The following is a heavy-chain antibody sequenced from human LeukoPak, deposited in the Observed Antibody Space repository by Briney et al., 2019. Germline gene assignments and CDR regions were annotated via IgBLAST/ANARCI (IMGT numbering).Heavy chain of an antibody. D-gene: IGHD5-18*01. Sequence: PSETLSLTCSVSDDSITMYYWTWIRQPPGKGLEWIGYVDHTGSTNFNPSLNGRVSISRDTTKNLFSLKLSSVTAADTAVYYCARSHRDTAMVYFDYWGQGTLVTVSS. CDR1: DDSITMYY. J-gene: IGHJ4*02. CDR3: ARSHRDTAMVYFDY. CDR2: VDHTGST. V-gene: IGHV4-59*12.